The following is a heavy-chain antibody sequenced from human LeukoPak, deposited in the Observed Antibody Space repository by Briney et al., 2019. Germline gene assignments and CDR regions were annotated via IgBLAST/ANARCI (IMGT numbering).Heavy chain of an antibody. Sequence: GGSLRLSCAASGLTFSDYYMTWIRQAPGKGLEWVSSISGTGTTIYSADSVRGRFTVSRDNARNSLFLHMNSLRAEDTAVYYCAVQITMIVVVPYFDYWAREPWSPSPQ. J-gene: IGHJ4*02. V-gene: IGHV3-11*04. CDR2: ISGTGTTI. CDR3: AVQITMIVVVPYFDY. D-gene: IGHD3-22*01. CDR1: GLTFSDYY.